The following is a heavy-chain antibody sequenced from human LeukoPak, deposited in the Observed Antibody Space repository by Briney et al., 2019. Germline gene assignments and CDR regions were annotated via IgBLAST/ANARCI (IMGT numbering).Heavy chain of an antibody. Sequence: GGSLRLSCAASGFTFSSYAMSWVRQAPEKGLEWVSAISGSGGSTYYADSVKGRFTISRDNSKNTLYLQMNSLRAEDTAVYYCAKFLVGATYNDYWGQGTLVTVSS. J-gene: IGHJ4*02. CDR2: ISGSGGST. D-gene: IGHD1-26*01. CDR3: AKFLVGATYNDY. V-gene: IGHV3-23*01. CDR1: GFTFSSYA.